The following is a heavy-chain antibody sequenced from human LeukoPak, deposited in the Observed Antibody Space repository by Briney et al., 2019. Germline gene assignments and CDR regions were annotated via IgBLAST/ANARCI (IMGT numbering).Heavy chain of an antibody. Sequence: GGSLRLSCAASGFTFSDYYMSWIRQAPGKGLEWVSYISSSGSTIYYADSVKGRFTISRDNAKNSLYLQMNSLRAEDTAVYYCARSPYSGYDFNYYYGMDVWGQGTTVTVSS. J-gene: IGHJ6*02. CDR1: GFTFSDYY. V-gene: IGHV3-11*01. CDR2: ISSSGSTI. CDR3: ARSPYSGYDFNYYYGMDV. D-gene: IGHD5-12*01.